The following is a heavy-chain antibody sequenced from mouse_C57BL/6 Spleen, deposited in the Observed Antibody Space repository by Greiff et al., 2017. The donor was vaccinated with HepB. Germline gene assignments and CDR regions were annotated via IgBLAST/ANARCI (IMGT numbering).Heavy chain of an antibody. CDR3: ARQGGYYGSSYNWYFDV. CDR1: GFTFSDYY. CDR2: ISNGGGST. Sequence: DVKLQESGGGLVQPGGSLKLSCAASGFTFSDYYMYWVRQTPEKRLEWVAYISNGGGSTYYPDTVKGRFTISRDNAKNTLYLQMSRLKSEDTAMYYCARQGGYYGSSYNWYFDVWGTGTTVTVSS. V-gene: IGHV5-12*01. J-gene: IGHJ1*03. D-gene: IGHD1-1*01.